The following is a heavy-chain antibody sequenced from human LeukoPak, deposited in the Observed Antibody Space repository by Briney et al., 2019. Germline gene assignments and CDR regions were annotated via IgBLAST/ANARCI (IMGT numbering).Heavy chain of an antibody. CDR3: SGYDYVWGSFHYKGYLDY. CDR2: ICYSGGST. J-gene: IGHJ4*02. Sequence: GGALRLSCAPSRFIFSTYVMIWVRQAPGKGREGVSAICYSGGSTFYVDSVRGRFTISRDNSKNTLYLQIVSLRAEDKAVYCASGYDYVWGSFHYKGYLDYWDRGRLVTVSS. V-gene: IGHV3-23*01. CDR1: RFIFSTYV. D-gene: IGHD3-16*02.